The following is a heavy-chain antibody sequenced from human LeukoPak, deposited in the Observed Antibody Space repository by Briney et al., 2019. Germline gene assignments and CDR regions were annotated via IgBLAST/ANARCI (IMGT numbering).Heavy chain of an antibody. J-gene: IGHJ5*02. V-gene: IGHV4-34*01. CDR2: INHSGST. CDR3: ARALGHGDYCSSTSCYTRWFDP. Sequence: SETLSLTCAVYGGSFSGYYWSWIRQPPGKGLEWIGEINHSGSTNYNPSLKSRVTISVDTSKNQFSLKLSSVTAADTAVYYCARALGHGDYCSSTSCYTRWFDPWGQGTLVTVSS. CDR1: GGSFSGYY. D-gene: IGHD2-2*02.